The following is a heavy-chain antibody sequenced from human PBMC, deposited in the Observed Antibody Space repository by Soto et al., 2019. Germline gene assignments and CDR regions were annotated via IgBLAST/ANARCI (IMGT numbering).Heavy chain of an antibody. V-gene: IGHV4-4*07. CDR1: GDPITSYF. J-gene: IGHJ4*02. CDR2: VFPGGPT. Sequence: SETLSLTCTVSGDPITSYFWTWLRQPAGKGLEWIGHVFPGGPTSHNSSLKSRVSMSVDTSKNQFSLTLTSVTAADTAVYYCARTLSGFTYGSRQFYFDYWGQGTLVTV. CDR3: ARTLSGFTYGSRQFYFDY. D-gene: IGHD3-10*01.